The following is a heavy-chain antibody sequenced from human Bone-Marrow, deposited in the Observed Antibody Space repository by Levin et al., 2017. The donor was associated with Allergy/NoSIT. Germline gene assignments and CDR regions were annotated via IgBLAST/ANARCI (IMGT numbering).Heavy chain of an antibody. CDR3: ARDREGATGGVFDY. J-gene: IGHJ4*02. CDR2: IYYSVTT. Sequence: PSETLSLTCTVSGGSISSYYWSWIRQPPGRGLEWIGYIYYSVTTNYNPSLKSRVTMSVDTSKNQFSLKLSSVTAADTAVYYCARDREGATGGVFDYWGQGMLVTVSS. V-gene: IGHV4-59*01. D-gene: IGHD1-26*01. CDR1: GGSISSYY.